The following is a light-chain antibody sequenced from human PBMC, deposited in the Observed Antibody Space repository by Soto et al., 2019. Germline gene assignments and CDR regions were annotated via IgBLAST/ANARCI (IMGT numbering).Light chain of an antibody. CDR3: QQRSSWPLT. J-gene: IGKJ4*01. Sequence: EIVLTQSPGTLSLSPGERATLSCRASQSVSSSYLAWYQQKPGQAPRLLIYGASSRATGIPDRFSGSGSGTDFTLTISRLEPEDFAVYYCQQRSSWPLTFGGGTKVDI. V-gene: IGKV3D-20*02. CDR1: QSVSSSY. CDR2: GAS.